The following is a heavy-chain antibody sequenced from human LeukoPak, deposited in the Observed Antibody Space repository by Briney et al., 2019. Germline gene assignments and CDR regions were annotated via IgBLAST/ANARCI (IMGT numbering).Heavy chain of an antibody. CDR3: ARGANYDDSSGYWGD. CDR2: ISAYNGNT. V-gene: IGHV1-18*01. Sequence: ASVKVSCKASGYTFTSYGISWVRQAPGQRLEWMGWISAYNGNTNYAQKLQGRVTMTTDTSTSTAYMELRSLRSDDTAVYYCARGANYDDSSGYWGDWGQGTLVTVSS. D-gene: IGHD3-22*01. J-gene: IGHJ4*02. CDR1: GYTFTSYG.